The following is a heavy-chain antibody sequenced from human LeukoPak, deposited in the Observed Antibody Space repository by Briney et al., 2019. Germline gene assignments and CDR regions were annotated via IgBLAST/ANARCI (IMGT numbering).Heavy chain of an antibody. Sequence: GGSLRLSCAASGFTFSSYGMHWVRQAPGKGLEWVAVISYDGSNKYYADSVKGRFTISRDNSKNTLYLQMNSLRAGDTAVYYCAKAHTAMSPFDYWGQGTLVTVSS. CDR3: AKAHTAMSPFDY. J-gene: IGHJ4*02. CDR1: GFTFSSYG. CDR2: ISYDGSNK. V-gene: IGHV3-30*18. D-gene: IGHD5-18*01.